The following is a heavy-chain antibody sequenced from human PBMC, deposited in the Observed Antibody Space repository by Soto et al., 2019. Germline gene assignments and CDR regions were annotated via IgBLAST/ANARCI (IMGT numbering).Heavy chain of an antibody. CDR2: IYYSGST. J-gene: IGHJ5*02. V-gene: IGHV4-59*01. CDR1: GGSISSYY. D-gene: IGHD3-22*01. CDR3: ASXAYYYDSSGYYSDWFDP. Sequence: SETLSLTCAVSGGSISSYYWSWIRQPPGKGLEWIGYIYYSGSTNYNPSLKSRVTISVDTSKNQFSLKLSSVTAADTAVYYCASXAYYYDSSGYYSDWFDPWGQGTLVTVSS.